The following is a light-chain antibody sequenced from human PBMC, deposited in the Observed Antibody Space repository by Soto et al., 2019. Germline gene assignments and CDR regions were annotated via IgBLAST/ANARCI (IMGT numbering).Light chain of an antibody. J-gene: IGKJ4*01. V-gene: IGKV1-5*03. CDR2: KAS. CDR3: QQCNDWPLT. Sequence: DIQMTQSPSTLSASVGDRVTITCRASQSISSWLAWYQQKPGKAPKLLIYKASSLESGVPSRFSGSGSGTEFTLTINSLQSEDFAVYYCQQCNDWPLTFGGGTKVDIK. CDR1: QSISSW.